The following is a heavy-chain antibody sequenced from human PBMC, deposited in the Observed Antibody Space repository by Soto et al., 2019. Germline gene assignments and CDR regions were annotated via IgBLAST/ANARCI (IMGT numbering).Heavy chain of an antibody. CDR2: IYYSGST. CDR3: ARGGARSSSGGNGMDV. CDR1: GGSISSGGYY. Sequence: PSETLSLTCTVSGGSISSGGYYWSWIRQHPGKGLEWIGYIYYSGSTYYNPSLKSRVTISVDTSKNQFSLKLSSVTAADTAVYYCARGGARSSSGGNGMDVWGQGTTVTVSS. J-gene: IGHJ6*02. V-gene: IGHV4-31*03. D-gene: IGHD6-6*01.